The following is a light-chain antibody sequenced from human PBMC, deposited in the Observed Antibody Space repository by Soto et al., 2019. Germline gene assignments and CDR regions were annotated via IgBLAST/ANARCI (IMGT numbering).Light chain of an antibody. J-gene: IGKJ4*01. CDR1: QSVSSS. Sequence: EIVLTQSPATLSLSPGERATLSCRASQSVSSSLAWYQQKPGQAPRLLIYDASNSATGIPARFSCSGSGTDFTLTISSLAPEDFAVYYCQQRSNWPLTFGGGTKVEIK. CDR3: QQRSNWPLT. CDR2: DAS. V-gene: IGKV3-11*01.